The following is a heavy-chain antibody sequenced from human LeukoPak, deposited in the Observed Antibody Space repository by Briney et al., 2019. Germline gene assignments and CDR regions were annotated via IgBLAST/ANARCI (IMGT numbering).Heavy chain of an antibody. J-gene: IGHJ4*02. V-gene: IGHV3-7*01. D-gene: IGHD1-26*01. CDR3: ARQGGSFFSFSTFFDY. Sequence: GGSLRLSCAASGFAFSSYWMSWVRQAPGKGLEWVANIKQDGSEKYYVDSVKGRFTISRDNAKNSLYLQMNGLRAEDTAVYYCARQGGSFFSFSTFFDYWGQGTLVTVSS. CDR2: IKQDGSEK. CDR1: GFAFSSYW.